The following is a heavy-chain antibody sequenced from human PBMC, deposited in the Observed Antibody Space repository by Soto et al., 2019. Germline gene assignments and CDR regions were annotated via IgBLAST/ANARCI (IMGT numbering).Heavy chain of an antibody. CDR3: ARDLIDTWYYYDSSGPSPYYGMDV. Sequence: WGSLRLSCAASGFTVSSNYMSWVRQAPGKGLEWVSVIYSGGSTYYADSVKGRFTISRDNSKNTLYLQMNSLRVEDTAVYYCARDLIDTWYYYDSSGPSPYYGMDVWGQGTTVTVSS. D-gene: IGHD3-22*01. V-gene: IGHV3-53*01. J-gene: IGHJ6*02. CDR2: IYSGGST. CDR1: GFTVSSNY.